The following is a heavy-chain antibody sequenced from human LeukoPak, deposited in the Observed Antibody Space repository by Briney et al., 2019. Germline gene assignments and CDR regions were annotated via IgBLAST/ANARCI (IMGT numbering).Heavy chain of an antibody. D-gene: IGHD3-22*01. J-gene: IGHJ6*02. CDR2: IVSNGDST. Sequence: GGSLRLSCAASGFTFSSYAMHWVRQAPGKGLEYVSAIVSNGDSTYYADSVKGRFTISRDNAKNTLYLQMSSLRPDDTAVYYCVNPGWYYDSSGYSYYYGMDVWGQGTTVTVSS. CDR1: GFTFSSYA. V-gene: IGHV3-64D*09. CDR3: VNPGWYYDSSGYSYYYGMDV.